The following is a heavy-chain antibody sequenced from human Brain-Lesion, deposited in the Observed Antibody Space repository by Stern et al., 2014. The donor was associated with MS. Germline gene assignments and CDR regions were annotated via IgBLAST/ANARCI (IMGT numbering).Heavy chain of an antibody. CDR3: AGEEDIRYCSGGSCTGNWFDP. CDR1: GGSVSSTSYA. J-gene: IGHJ5*02. Sequence: QVQLVQSGPGLVKPSETLSLTCTVAGGSVSSTSYAWAWIRQPPGKGLEWIGTIYYSGNTYYSPSLKSRLPISLDTPKNRFPLRLRFGTAADTAVYYCAGEEDIRYCSGGSCTGNWFDPWGQGTLVTVSS. D-gene: IGHD2-15*01. CDR2: IYYSGNT. V-gene: IGHV4-39*01.